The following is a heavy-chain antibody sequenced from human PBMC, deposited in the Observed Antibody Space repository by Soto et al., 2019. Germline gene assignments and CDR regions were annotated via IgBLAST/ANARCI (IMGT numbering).Heavy chain of an antibody. D-gene: IGHD6-13*01. CDR2: ISSNSAYI. J-gene: IGHJ5*02. CDR1: GFTFRSFT. V-gene: IGHV3-21*01. Sequence: GGSLRLSCAASGFTFRSFTMNWVRQAPGKGLEWVSTISSNSAYIYYTDALRGRFAISRDNAKNSLHLQMNSLRAEDTAVYYCTRDASRDSSARGWFDPWGPGTLVTVSS. CDR3: TRDASRDSSARGWFDP.